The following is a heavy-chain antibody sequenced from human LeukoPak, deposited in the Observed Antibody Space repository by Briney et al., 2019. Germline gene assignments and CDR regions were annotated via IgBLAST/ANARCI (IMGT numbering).Heavy chain of an antibody. Sequence: SETLSLTCTVSGGSISSYYWSWIRQPAGKGLEWIGRLHTSGSTNYNPSLKSRVTILLDTSKNQFSLNLSSVTAADTAVYYCARRPRGVIIKTWFDSWGQGTLVTVSS. V-gene: IGHV4-4*07. CDR1: GGSISSYY. J-gene: IGHJ5*01. CDR3: ARRPRGVIIKTWFDS. D-gene: IGHD3-10*01. CDR2: LHTSGST.